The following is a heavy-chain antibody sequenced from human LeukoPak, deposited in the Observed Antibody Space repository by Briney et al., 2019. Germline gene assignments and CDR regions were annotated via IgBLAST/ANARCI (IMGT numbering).Heavy chain of an antibody. J-gene: IGHJ4*02. V-gene: IGHV3-7*04. Sequence: GGSLRLSCAASGFTFRTFWMSWVRQAPGSGLEWVANIKQDGSDKYYVDSVEGRFTISRDNAKNSLYLEMNSLRVEDTAVYYCAGDHDGDSEYFDYWGQGTLVTVSS. CDR2: IKQDGSDK. CDR1: GFTFRTFW. CDR3: AGDHDGDSEYFDY. D-gene: IGHD4-17*01.